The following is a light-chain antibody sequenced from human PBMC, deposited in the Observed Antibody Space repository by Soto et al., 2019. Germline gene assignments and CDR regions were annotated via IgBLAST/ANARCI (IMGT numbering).Light chain of an antibody. CDR2: GAS. CDR3: QHYHGWPIT. J-gene: IGKJ5*01. CDR1: QSISSN. Sequence: EIVMTQSPATLSVSPGERATLSCRASQSISSNLAWYQQKPGQAPRLLIYGASTRAIDIPARFSGSGSGTEFTLTISSLQSEDFAVYYCQHYHGWPITFGQGTRLEIK. V-gene: IGKV3-15*01.